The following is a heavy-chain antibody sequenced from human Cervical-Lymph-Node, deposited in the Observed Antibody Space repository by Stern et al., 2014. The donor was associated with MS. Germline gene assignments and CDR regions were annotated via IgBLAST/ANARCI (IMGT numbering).Heavy chain of an antibody. D-gene: IGHD2-15*01. CDR2: IYYSGST. Sequence: QVQLQESGPGLLKPSETLSLTCTVSGGSISSSSYYWGWIRQPPGKGLEWIGSIYYSGSTYYNPSLKSRVTISVDTSKNPFSMKRSSVTAADTAVYYCARHKDDLYYFGYWGQGTLVTVSS. V-gene: IGHV4-39*01. CDR3: ARHKDDLYYFGY. J-gene: IGHJ4*02. CDR1: GGSISSSSYY.